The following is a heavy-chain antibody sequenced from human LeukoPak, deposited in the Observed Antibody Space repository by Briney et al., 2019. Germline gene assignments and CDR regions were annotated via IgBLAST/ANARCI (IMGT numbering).Heavy chain of an antibody. CDR1: SYSVSYGYY. J-gene: IGHJ3*02. Sequence: PWETLSLACTVSSYSVSYGYYWGWIRQPPGKGLELIGCLYYNGNIYYNPSLKSRVTISVDTSKNQFSLKLGSVTAADTAVYYCARDPRGYSGYDESDAFDIWGQGTMVTVSS. D-gene: IGHD5-12*01. V-gene: IGHV4-38-2*02. CDR3: ARDPRGYSGYDESDAFDI. CDR2: LYYNGNI.